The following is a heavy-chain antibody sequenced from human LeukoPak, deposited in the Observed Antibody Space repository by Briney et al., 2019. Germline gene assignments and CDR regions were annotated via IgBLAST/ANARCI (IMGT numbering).Heavy chain of an antibody. J-gene: IGHJ4*02. CDR1: GFTFSAFD. V-gene: IGHV3-48*03. CDR3: VRETRGGTYRYNFLDS. CDR2: ISADSTVV. Sequence: GGSLRLSCAASGFTFSAFDMTWVRQAPGKGLEWLSYISADSTVVHYADSVRRRFTISRDNAKNSLHLHLNSLRAVDTAIYYCVRETRGGTYRYNFLDSWGLGTLVTVSS. D-gene: IGHD3-16*02.